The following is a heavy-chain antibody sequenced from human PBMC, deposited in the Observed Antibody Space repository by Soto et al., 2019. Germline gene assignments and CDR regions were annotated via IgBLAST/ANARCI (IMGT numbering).Heavy chain of an antibody. Sequence: GGSLRLSCASAGFTFSNYSIHWVRQAPGKGLEWVAVISYDGSNKYYADSVKGRFTISRDNSKNTMYVQMNSLRAEDTAVYYCAREDTGSFDYWGQGT. CDR3: AREDTGSFDY. CDR2: ISYDGSNK. D-gene: IGHD2-8*02. CDR1: GFTFSNYS. J-gene: IGHJ4*02. V-gene: IGHV3-30-3*01.